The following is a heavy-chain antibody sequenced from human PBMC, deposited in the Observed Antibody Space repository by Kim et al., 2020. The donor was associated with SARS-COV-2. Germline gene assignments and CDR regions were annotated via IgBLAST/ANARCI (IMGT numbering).Heavy chain of an antibody. V-gene: IGHV4-59*02. Sequence: SETLSLTCTVSGFSVIVYYWTWIRQSPGKGLEWVGYIIYTGSTRYNPSSQSRVITLADDTTNLLFLLLISVIAADTTTFFCFGLRSEPCGGGFCFYFDY. J-gene: IGHJ4*01. CDR2: IIYTGST. D-gene: IGHD2-15*01. CDR1: GFSVIVYY. CDR3: FGLRSEPCGGGFCFYFDY.